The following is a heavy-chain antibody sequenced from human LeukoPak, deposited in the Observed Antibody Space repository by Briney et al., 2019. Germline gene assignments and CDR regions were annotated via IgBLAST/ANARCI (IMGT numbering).Heavy chain of an antibody. D-gene: IGHD6-13*01. CDR3: AIRISAAGAFDY. CDR1: GFTFSSYW. Sequence: GGSLRLSCAASGFTFSSYWMSWVRQAPGKGLEWVANIKQDGSEKNYVDSVRGRFTISRDNAKNSLYLQVNSLRAEDTAVYYCAIRISAAGAFDYWGQGTLVTVSS. J-gene: IGHJ4*02. CDR2: IKQDGSEK. V-gene: IGHV3-7*01.